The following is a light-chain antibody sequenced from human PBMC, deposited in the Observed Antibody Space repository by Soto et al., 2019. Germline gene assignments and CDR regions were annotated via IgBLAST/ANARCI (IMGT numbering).Light chain of an antibody. J-gene: IGKJ2*02. Sequence: DIQMTQSPSSLSASVGDRVTITCRASQSISTYLNWYQQKVGKAPKLLIYAASSLQRGVSSRCSGSGSGTDFTLTISSLQPEDFATYYCQQSYSTPRTFGQGTKREIK. CDR2: AAS. CDR3: QQSYSTPRT. CDR1: QSISTY. V-gene: IGKV1-39*01.